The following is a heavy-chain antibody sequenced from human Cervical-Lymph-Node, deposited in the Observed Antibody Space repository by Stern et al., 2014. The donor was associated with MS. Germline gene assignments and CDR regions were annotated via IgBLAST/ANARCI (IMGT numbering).Heavy chain of an antibody. J-gene: IGHJ4*02. D-gene: IGHD6-19*01. V-gene: IGHV3-74*02. Sequence: EVQLVQSGGGLVQPGGSLRLSCAASGFTFSSNWMHWARQAPGKGLMWVSRINTDGSITTYADSVKGRFTISRDSAKNTLYLQMDSLRADDTAVYYCVRGRREVAGIDYWGQGTLVTVSS. CDR3: VRGRREVAGIDY. CDR2: INTDGSIT. CDR1: GFTFSSNW.